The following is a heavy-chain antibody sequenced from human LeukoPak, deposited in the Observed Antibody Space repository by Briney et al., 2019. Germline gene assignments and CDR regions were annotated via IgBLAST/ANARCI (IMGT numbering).Heavy chain of an antibody. Sequence: GGSLRLSCAASGFTFSSYAMHWVRQAPGKGLEWVAVISYDGSNKYYADSVKGRFTISRDNAKNSLYLQMNSLRAEDTALYYCAREYSSSWGRYYFDYWGQGTLVTVSS. CDR2: ISYDGSNK. V-gene: IGHV3-30*04. CDR3: AREYSSSWGRYYFDY. J-gene: IGHJ4*02. D-gene: IGHD6-13*01. CDR1: GFTFSSYA.